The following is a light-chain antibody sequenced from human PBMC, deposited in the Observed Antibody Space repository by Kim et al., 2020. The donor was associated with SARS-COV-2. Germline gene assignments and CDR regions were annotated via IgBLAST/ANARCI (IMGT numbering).Light chain of an antibody. J-gene: IGLJ2*01. CDR1: GSDVGYYNY. CDR2: DVT. CDR3: CSYTGSYTFI. V-gene: IGLV2-11*01. Sequence: GQAVTIACSGTGSDVGYYNYVSWYQHHPGKAPRLIIYDVTKRPSGVPDRSSGSKSDNTASLTISGLQAEDEGDYYCCSYTGSYTFIFGGGTQLTVL.